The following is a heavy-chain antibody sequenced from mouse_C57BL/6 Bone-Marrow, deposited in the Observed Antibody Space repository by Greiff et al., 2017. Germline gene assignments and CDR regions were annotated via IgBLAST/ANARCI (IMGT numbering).Heavy chain of an antibody. CDR1: GFTFSSYG. Sequence: DVKLVESGGDLVKPGGSLKLSCAASGFTFSSYGMSWVRQTPDKRLEWVATISSGGSYTYYPDSVKGRFTISRDNAKNTLYLQMSSMKYEDTAMDYCARPIYYDGYLDYWGKGTTLTVSS. CDR2: ISSGGSYT. CDR3: ARPIYYDGYLDY. V-gene: IGHV5-6*02. J-gene: IGHJ2*01. D-gene: IGHD1-1*01.